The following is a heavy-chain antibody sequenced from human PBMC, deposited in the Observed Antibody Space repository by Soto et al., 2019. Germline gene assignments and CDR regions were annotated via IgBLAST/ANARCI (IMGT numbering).Heavy chain of an antibody. CDR2: IYWGDDK. CDR1: GFSLSTSGVG. V-gene: IGHV2-5*02. J-gene: IGHJ4*02. D-gene: IGHD6-13*01. Sequence: GSGPTLVNPTQTLTLTCTFSGFSLSTSGVGVGWIRQPPGKALEWLALIYWGDDKRYSPSLKSRLTITKDTSKNQVVLTMTNMDPVDTATYYCAHRHLEVPYDIAAAGTFYYWGQGTLVTVSS. CDR3: AHRHLEVPYDIAAAGTFYY.